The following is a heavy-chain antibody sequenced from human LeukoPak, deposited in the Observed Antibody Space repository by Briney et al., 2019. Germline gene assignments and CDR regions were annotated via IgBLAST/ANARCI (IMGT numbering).Heavy chain of an antibody. CDR2: INPNSGGT. D-gene: IGHD1-14*01. CDR1: GYTFTGYY. J-gene: IGHJ6*02. Sequence: ASVKVSCKASGYTFTGYYMHWVRQAPGQGLEWMGWINPNSGGTNYAQKFQGRVTMTRDTSISTAYMELSRLRSDDTAVYYCARSTEPPTYYYYGMDVWGQGTTVTVSS. CDR3: ARSTEPPTYYYYGMDV. V-gene: IGHV1-2*02.